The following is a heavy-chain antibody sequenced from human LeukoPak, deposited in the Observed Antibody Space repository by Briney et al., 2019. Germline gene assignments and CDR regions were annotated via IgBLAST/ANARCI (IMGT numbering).Heavy chain of an antibody. CDR1: GFTFDDYA. V-gene: IGHV3-9*01. J-gene: IGHJ4*02. CDR2: ISWNSGSI. CDR3: AKGIRYFDWLPTAIDY. D-gene: IGHD3-9*01. Sequence: PGGSLRLSCAASGFTFDDYAMHWVRQAPGKGLERVSGISWNSGSIGYADSVKGRFTISRDNAKNSLYLQMNSLRAEDTALYYCAKGIRYFDWLPTAIDYWGQGTLVTVSS.